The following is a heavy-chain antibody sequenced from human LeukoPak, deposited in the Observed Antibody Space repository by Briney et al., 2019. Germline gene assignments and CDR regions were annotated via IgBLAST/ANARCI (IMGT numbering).Heavy chain of an antibody. D-gene: IGHD2-15*01. V-gene: IGHV3-30*04. CDR1: GFTFSSYA. J-gene: IGHJ4*02. Sequence: PGGSLRLSCAASGFTFSSYAMDWVRQAPGKGLEWVAVISYDGSEKYYADSVKGRFTISRDNSKNTLYLQMNSLRAEDTAVYYCARVHAAYPFDYWGQGTLVTVSS. CDR3: ARVHAAYPFDY. CDR2: ISYDGSEK.